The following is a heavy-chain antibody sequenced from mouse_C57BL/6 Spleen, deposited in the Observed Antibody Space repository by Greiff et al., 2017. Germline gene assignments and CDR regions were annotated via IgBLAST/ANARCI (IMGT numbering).Heavy chain of an antibody. CDR1: GYSFTGYY. Sequence: VQLQQSGPELVKPGASVKISCKASGYSFTGYYMNWVKQSPEKSLEWIGEINPSTGGTTYNQKFKAKATLTVDKSSSTAYMQLKSLTSEDSAVYYCASSPDYSNYVTWFAYWGQGTLVTVSA. V-gene: IGHV1-42*01. CDR2: INPSTGGT. D-gene: IGHD2-5*01. J-gene: IGHJ3*01. CDR3: ASSPDYSNYVTWFAY.